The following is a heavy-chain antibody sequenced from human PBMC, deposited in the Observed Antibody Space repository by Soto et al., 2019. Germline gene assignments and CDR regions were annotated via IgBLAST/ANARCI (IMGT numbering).Heavy chain of an antibody. V-gene: IGHV4-38-2*02. J-gene: IGHJ6*02. Sequence: SETLSLTCLVSGFPISSTYSWGWIRQPPGKGLEWIGSISHSGTTSYSPSLTSRVSISVDTSKNQVSLKLTSVTAADTAVYFCARVTMVIRDSGHFGVDVWGHGTTVTVS. CDR1: GFPISSTYS. CDR2: ISHSGTT. D-gene: IGHD4-17*01. CDR3: ARVTMVIRDSGHFGVDV.